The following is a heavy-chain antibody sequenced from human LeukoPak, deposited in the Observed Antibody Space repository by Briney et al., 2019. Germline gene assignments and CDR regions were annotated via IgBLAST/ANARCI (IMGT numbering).Heavy chain of an antibody. V-gene: IGHV1-2*02. Sequence: EASVKVSCKASGYTFTGYYMHWVRQPPAQGLEWMGWINPNSGGTNYAQKFQGRHTMTRDTSISTAYMELSRLRSDDTAVYYCAPTGYSSSWFLFDYWGQGTLVTVSS. CDR2: INPNSGGT. CDR3: APTGYSSSWFLFDY. CDR1: GYTFTGYY. D-gene: IGHD6-13*01. J-gene: IGHJ4*02.